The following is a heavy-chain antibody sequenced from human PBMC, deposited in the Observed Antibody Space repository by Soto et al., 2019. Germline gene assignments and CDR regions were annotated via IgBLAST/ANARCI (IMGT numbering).Heavy chain of an antibody. D-gene: IGHD2-2*01. Sequence: SVKVSCKGVVGALSSYAVGRGRHDPGQGLEWMGGMIPIFGTANYAQKFQGRVTITADESTSTAYMELSSLRSEDTAVYYCARGGRCISTSCYSYYYGMDVWGQGTTVTVSS. V-gene: IGHV1-69*13. J-gene: IGHJ6*02. CDR1: VGALSSYA. CDR3: ARGGRCISTSCYSYYYGMDV. CDR2: MIPIFGTA.